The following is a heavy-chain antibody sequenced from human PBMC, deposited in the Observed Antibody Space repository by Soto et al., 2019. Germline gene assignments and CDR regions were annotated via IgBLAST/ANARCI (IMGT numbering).Heavy chain of an antibody. V-gene: IGHV4-4*02. CDR1: GGSISSSNW. Sequence: SETLSLTCAVSGGSISSSNWWTWDRQPPGKGLEWIGEIYHSGSTNYIPSLKSRVTISVDKSKNQFSLELTSVTAADTAVYYCATRFDGLGSYEYWGQGTLVTVSS. D-gene: IGHD3-10*01. CDR2: IYHSGST. J-gene: IGHJ4*02. CDR3: ATRFDGLGSYEY.